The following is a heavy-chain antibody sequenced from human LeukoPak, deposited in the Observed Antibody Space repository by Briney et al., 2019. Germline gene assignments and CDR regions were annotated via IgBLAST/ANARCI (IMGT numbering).Heavy chain of an antibody. V-gene: IGHV4-38-2*02. Sequence: SETLSLTCTVSGYSISSGYYWGWIRQPPGTGLEWIGSIYHSGSTYYNPSLKSRVTISVDTSKNQFSLKLSSVTAADTAVYYCARVGTGTSPRYYFDYWGQGTLVTVSS. CDR2: IYHSGST. CDR3: ARVGTGTSPRYYFDY. D-gene: IGHD1/OR15-1a*01. J-gene: IGHJ4*02. CDR1: GYSISSGYY.